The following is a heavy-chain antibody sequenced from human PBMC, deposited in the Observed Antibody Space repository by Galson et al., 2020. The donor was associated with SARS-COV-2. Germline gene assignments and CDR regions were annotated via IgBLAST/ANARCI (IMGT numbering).Heavy chain of an antibody. CDR1: GYSISSGFY. J-gene: IGHJ6*02. CDR3: ARGSCSGGGCFSDYYYGLDV. CDR2: IYHSGSP. V-gene: IGHV4-38-2*01. D-gene: IGHD2-15*01. Sequence: ASETLSLTCAVSGYSISSGFYWGWMRQPPGKGLEWIGTIYHSGSPYSNPSLKSRVTISVDTFKNQFSLKLSSVTAADTAVYYCARGSCSGGGCFSDYYYGLDVWGQGTTVTVSS.